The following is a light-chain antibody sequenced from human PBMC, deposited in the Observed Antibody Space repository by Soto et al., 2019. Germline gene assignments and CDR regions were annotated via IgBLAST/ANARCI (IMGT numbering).Light chain of an antibody. J-gene: IGKJ1*01. V-gene: IGKV1-5*01. Sequence: DIQMTQSPSTLSASVGDRVTITCRASQSIRGWLAWLQQQPGKAPKLLIYAASNLESAVPSRFSGSGSGTEFPLTIHGLQPDEFAPYYCQPDSTSPWTFGQGAKVEI. CDR1: QSIRGW. CDR2: AAS. CDR3: QPDSTSPWT.